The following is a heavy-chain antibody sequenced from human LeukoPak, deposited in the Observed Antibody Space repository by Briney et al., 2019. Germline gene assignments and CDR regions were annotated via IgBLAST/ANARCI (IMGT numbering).Heavy chain of an antibody. CDR2: IKQDGSVK. CDR1: GFTFTNYW. D-gene: IGHD6-6*01. V-gene: IGHV3-7*01. J-gene: IGHJ4*02. Sequence: GGSLRLSCAASGFTFTNYWMTWVRQAPGKGLEWVANIKQDGSVKYYADSMKGRFTISRDNARNSLYLQMNSLRVEDTAVYYCARIGYSSSSNDYWGQGTLVTVSS. CDR3: ARIGYSSSSNDY.